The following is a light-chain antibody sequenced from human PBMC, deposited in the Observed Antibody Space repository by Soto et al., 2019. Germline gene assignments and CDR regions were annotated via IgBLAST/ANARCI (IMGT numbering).Light chain of an antibody. Sequence: QSVLTQPPSVSGSPGQSVAISCTGTSSDVGSYNRVSWYQQPPGTAPKLMIYEVSNRPSGVPDRFSGSKSGNTASLTISGLQAEDEADYYCSSYTSSSTYVVFGGGTKRTVL. CDR3: SSYTSSSTYVV. V-gene: IGLV2-18*02. CDR2: EVS. J-gene: IGLJ2*01. CDR1: SSDVGSYNR.